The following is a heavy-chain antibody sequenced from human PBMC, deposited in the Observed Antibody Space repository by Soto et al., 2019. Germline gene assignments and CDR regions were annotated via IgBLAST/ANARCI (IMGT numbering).Heavy chain of an antibody. CDR1: GFTFSSYA. CDR3: AKDREDIVVVPAATGDAFDI. V-gene: IGHV3-23*01. J-gene: IGHJ3*02. D-gene: IGHD2-2*01. Sequence: GGSLRLSCAASGFTFSSYAMGWVRQAPGKGLEWVSAISGSGGSTYYADSVKGRFTISRDNSKNTLYLQMNSLRAEDTAVYYCAKDREDIVVVPAATGDAFDIWGQGTMVTVSS. CDR2: ISGSGGST.